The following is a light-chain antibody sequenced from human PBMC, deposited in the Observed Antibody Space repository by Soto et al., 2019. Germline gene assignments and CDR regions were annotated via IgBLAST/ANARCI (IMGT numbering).Light chain of an antibody. CDR1: SSDVGGYHY. J-gene: IGLJ3*02. CDR2: EGS. Sequence: QSALTQPPSASGSPGQSVTISCTGTSSDVGGYHYVSWYQQYPGKAPKLMIYEGSKRPSGVSNRFSGSKSGNTGSLTISGVQAEDEPDYYCCSYAGSSTWVFVGGTKLTVL. CDR3: CSYAGSSTWV. V-gene: IGLV2-23*01.